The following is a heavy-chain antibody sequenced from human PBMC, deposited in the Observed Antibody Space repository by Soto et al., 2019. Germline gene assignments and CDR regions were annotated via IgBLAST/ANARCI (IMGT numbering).Heavy chain of an antibody. CDR2: ISGSGGST. CDR1: GFTFSSYA. CDR3: AKHPRAYCGGDCYSWFDY. V-gene: IGHV3-23*01. Sequence: EVQLLESGGGLVQPGGSLRLSCAASGFTFSSYAMSWVRQAPGKGLEWVSAISGSGGSTYYADSVKGRFTISRDNSKNTLYLQMNSLRAEDTAVYYCAKHPRAYCGGDCYSWFDYWGRGTLVTVSS. J-gene: IGHJ4*02. D-gene: IGHD2-21*02.